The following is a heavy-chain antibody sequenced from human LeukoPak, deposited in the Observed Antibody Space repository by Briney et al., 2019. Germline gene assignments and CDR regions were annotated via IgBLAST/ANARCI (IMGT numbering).Heavy chain of an antibody. D-gene: IGHD2-2*01. V-gene: IGHV3-48*03. CDR3: AKDLITVQDIVVVPAVFDY. CDR1: GFTFSSYE. Sequence: GGSLRLSCAASGFTFSSYEMNWVRQAPGKGLEWVSYISSSGSTIYYADSVKGRFTISRDNAKNSLYLQMNSLRAEDTAVYYCAKDLITVQDIVVVPAVFDYWGQGTLVTVSS. CDR2: ISSSGSTI. J-gene: IGHJ4*02.